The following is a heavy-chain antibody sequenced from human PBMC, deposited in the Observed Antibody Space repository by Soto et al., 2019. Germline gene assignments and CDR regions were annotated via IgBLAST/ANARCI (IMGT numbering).Heavy chain of an antibody. V-gene: IGHV3-30*04. CDR3: AKDRGRYCSGGRCSLFDS. CDR2: VSYDGSNK. CDR1: GVTFNTYA. Sequence: QVQLVESGGGVVQPGRSLTLSCAVSGVTFNTYAIHWVRQAPGKGLEWVAIVSYDGSNKYYADSVKGRFTISRDNSQSTLYLQMNSVRAEDTAVYYCAKDRGRYCSGGRCSLFDSWGQATLVTVSS. D-gene: IGHD2-15*01. J-gene: IGHJ4*02.